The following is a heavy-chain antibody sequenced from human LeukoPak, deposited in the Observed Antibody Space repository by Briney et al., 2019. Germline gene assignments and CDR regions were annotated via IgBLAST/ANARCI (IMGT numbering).Heavy chain of an antibody. J-gene: IGHJ3*02. D-gene: IGHD2-2*01. CDR3: ARDGGKYCSSTSCRNAFDI. Sequence: SETLSPTCTVSGGSISTYYWSWIRQPPGKGLEWIGYIYYSGSTNYNPSLKSRVTISVDTSKNQFSLYLSSVTAADTAVYYCARDGGKYCSSTSCRNAFDIWGQGTMVTVSA. CDR2: IYYSGST. CDR1: GGSISTYY. V-gene: IGHV4-59*01.